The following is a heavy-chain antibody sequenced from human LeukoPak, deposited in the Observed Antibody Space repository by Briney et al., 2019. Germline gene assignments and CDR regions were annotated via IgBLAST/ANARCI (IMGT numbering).Heavy chain of an antibody. V-gene: IGHV3-74*01. CDR3: AKDRTGSGSYLHF. D-gene: IGHD3-10*01. J-gene: IGHJ4*02. CDR1: GFTFSSYW. CDR2: INSDGSST. Sequence: GGSLRLSCAASGFTFSSYWMHWVRQAPGKGLVWVSRINSDGSSTSYADSVKGRFTISRDNSKNTLYLQMNSLRAEDTAVYYCAKDRTGSGSYLHFGGQGTLVTVSS.